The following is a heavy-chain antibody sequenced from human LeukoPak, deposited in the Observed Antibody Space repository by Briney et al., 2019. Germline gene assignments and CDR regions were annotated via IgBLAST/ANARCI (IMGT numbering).Heavy chain of an antibody. J-gene: IGHJ6*02. V-gene: IGHV3-21*01. D-gene: IGHD3-9*01. Sequence: PGGSLRLSCAASGFTFSSYSMNWVRQAPGKGLEWVSSISSSSSCIYYADSVKGRFTISRDNAKNSLYLQMNSLGAEDTAVNSCAREGGYDILPASVMDVWAKGPRSPSP. CDR3: AREGGYDILPASVMDV. CDR2: ISSSSSCI. CDR1: GFTFSSYS.